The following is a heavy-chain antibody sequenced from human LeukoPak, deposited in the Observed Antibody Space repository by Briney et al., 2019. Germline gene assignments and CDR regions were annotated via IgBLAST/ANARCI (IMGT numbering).Heavy chain of an antibody. J-gene: IGHJ3*02. D-gene: IGHD3-22*01. CDR2: IYPGDSDT. CDR1: GYSFTSYW. CDR3: ARLPYDTTSLGAFDI. V-gene: IGHV5-51*01. Sequence: GESLKISCKGSGYSFTSYWIGWVRQMPGKGLEWMGIIYPGDSDTRYSPSLQGQVTISADKSISTAYLQWSSLKASDTAMYYCARLPYDTTSLGAFDIWGQGTMVTVSS.